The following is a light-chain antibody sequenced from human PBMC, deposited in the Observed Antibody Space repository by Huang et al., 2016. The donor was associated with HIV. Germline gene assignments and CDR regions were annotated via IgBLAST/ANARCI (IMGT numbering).Light chain of an antibody. J-gene: IGKJ1*01. CDR1: RDIKTY. CDR3: RQVDSYPRT. CDR2: AAS. V-gene: IGKV1-9*01. Sequence: IQLTQSPSSLSASVGDRVTITCRASRDIKTYLAWFHQRPGRAPKFLIFAASFLESGVPARFSVSGSGAEFTLTINGLQPEDFGTYYCRQVDSYPRTFGQGTNVDVK.